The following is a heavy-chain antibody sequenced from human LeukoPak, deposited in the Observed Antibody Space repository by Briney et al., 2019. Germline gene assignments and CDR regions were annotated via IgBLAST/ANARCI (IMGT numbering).Heavy chain of an antibody. V-gene: IGHV3-23*01. CDR2: ITADGGST. J-gene: IGHJ6*03. Sequence: PWGSPRFSCAVSGFTFRSYAMNWVRQAPGKGLEWVAAITADGGSTHYTTSVKGRFIISRDTPKNTLSLQMNNLRAEDTAVYFCARVWLRDYMDVWGEGTTVSVSS. CDR1: GFTFRSYA. D-gene: IGHD5-12*01. CDR3: ARVWLRDYMDV.